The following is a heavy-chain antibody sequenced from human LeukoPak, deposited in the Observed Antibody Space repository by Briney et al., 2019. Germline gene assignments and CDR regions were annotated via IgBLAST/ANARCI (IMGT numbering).Heavy chain of an antibody. CDR3: ARPLGELTGDFDF. V-gene: IGHV1-2*02. D-gene: IGHD1-26*01. Sequence: GSSVKVSCKASGGTFSSYAISWVRQAPGQGLEWMGWINPDTGGTNYAQKFQGRVTMTRDTSISTAYMELSRLRSDDTAVYYCARPLGELTGDFDFWGQGTLVTVSS. CDR1: GGTFSSYA. J-gene: IGHJ4*02. CDR2: INPDTGGT.